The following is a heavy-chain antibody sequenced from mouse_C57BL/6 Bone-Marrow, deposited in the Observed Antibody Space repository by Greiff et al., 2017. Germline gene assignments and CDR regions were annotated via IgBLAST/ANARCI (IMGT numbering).Heavy chain of an antibody. CDR3: TRPYYNDFDY. V-gene: IGHV1-15*01. CDR1: GYTFTDYE. Sequence: QVQLQQSGAELVRPGASVTLSCKASGYTFTDYEMHWVKQTPVHGLEWIGAIDPETGGTAYNQKFKGKAILTADKSSSTAYMELRSLTSEDSAVYYCTRPYYNDFDYWGQGTTLTGSS. D-gene: IGHD2-12*01. J-gene: IGHJ2*01. CDR2: IDPETGGT.